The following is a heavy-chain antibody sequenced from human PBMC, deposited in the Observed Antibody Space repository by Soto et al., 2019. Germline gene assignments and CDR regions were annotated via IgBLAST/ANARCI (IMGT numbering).Heavy chain of an antibody. CDR2: ISSSSSYI. J-gene: IGHJ4*02. CDR1: GFTFSSYS. D-gene: IGHD5-12*01. Sequence: GGSLRLSCAASGFTFSSYSMNWVRQAPGKGLEWVSSISSSSSYIYYADSVKGRFTISRDNAKNSLYLQMNSLRAEDTAVYYCARDLFNRGGYSGYDPFDYWGQGTLVTVSS. V-gene: IGHV3-21*01. CDR3: ARDLFNRGGYSGYDPFDY.